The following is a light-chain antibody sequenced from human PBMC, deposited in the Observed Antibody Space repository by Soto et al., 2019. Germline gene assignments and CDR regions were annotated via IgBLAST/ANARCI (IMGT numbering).Light chain of an antibody. CDR1: QSVSSSF. V-gene: IGKV3-20*01. Sequence: EIVLTQAPGTRSLSPGDRATLSCRASQSVSSSFLSWYQHKPGQAPRLLFYGASSRATGIPDRFSGSGSGTDFTLTISRLEPEDYAVYYCQQSVSSPQYTFGQGTKVEI. CDR3: QQSVSSPQYT. J-gene: IGKJ2*01. CDR2: GAS.